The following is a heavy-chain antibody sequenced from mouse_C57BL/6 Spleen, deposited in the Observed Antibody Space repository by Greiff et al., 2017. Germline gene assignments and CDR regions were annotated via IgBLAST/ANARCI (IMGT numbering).Heavy chain of an antibody. V-gene: IGHV10-1*01. CDR1: GFSFNTYA. Sequence: EVHLVESGGGLVQPKGSLKLSCAASGFSFNTYAMNWVRQAPGKGLEWVARIRSKSNNYATYYADSVKDRFTISRDDSESMLYLQMNNMKNEDTAMYYCVRHPSYYGNIYYAMDYWGQGTSVTVSS. CDR3: VRHPSYYGNIYYAMDY. CDR2: IRSKSNNYAT. D-gene: IGHD2-10*01. J-gene: IGHJ4*01.